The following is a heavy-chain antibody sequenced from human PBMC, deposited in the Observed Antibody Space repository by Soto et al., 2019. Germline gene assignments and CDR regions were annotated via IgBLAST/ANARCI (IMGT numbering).Heavy chain of an antibody. CDR1: GGTFSSYA. Sequence: ASVKVSCKASGGTFSSYAISWLRQAPGRGLEWMGGIIPIFGTANYAQKFQGRVTITADESTSTAYMELSSLRSEDTAVYYCARELVVVAATHYYYYGMDVWGQGATVTVSS. CDR3: ARELVVVAATHYYYYGMDV. V-gene: IGHV1-69*13. CDR2: IIPIFGTA. D-gene: IGHD2-15*01. J-gene: IGHJ6*02.